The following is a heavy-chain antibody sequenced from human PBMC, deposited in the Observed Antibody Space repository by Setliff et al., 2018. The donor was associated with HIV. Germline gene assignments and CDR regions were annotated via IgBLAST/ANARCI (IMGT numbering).Heavy chain of an antibody. CDR1: GFTFSSYA. J-gene: IGHJ6*03. Sequence: PGGSLRLSCAVSGFTFSSYAMSWVRQAPGKGLEWVAAISGSAGSTYYADSVKGRFTISGDNSKNTLYLQMNSLRAEDTAVYYCARGPTTVTNYYYYYMDVWGKGTTVTVSS. V-gene: IGHV3-23*01. CDR2: ISGSAGST. D-gene: IGHD4-17*01. CDR3: ARGPTTVTNYYYYYMDV.